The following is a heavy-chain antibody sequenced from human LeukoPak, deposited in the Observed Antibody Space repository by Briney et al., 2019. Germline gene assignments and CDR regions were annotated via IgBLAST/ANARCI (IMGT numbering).Heavy chain of an antibody. CDR3: ARFYDSYFDY. CDR2: IYYSGST. Sequence: PSETLSLTCTVSGGSISSYCWSWIRQPPGKGLEWIGYIYYSGSTNYNPSLKSRVTISVDTPKNQFSLKLSSVTAADTAVYYCARFYDSYFDYWGQGTLVTVSS. CDR1: GGSISSYC. D-gene: IGHD3-22*01. J-gene: IGHJ4*02. V-gene: IGHV4-59*01.